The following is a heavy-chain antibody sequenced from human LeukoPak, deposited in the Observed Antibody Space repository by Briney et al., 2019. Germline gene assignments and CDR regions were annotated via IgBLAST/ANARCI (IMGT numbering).Heavy chain of an antibody. J-gene: IGHJ4*02. Sequence: GGSLRLSCTASGFTFGDYAMSWFRQAPGKGLEWVGFIRSKAYGGTTEYAASVKGRFTISRDDSKSIAYLQMNSLKTEDTAVYYCTRVEGYCSGGSCYSHYWGQGTLVTVSS. D-gene: IGHD2-15*01. CDR1: GFTFGDYA. CDR3: TRVEGYCSGGSCYSHY. CDR2: IRSKAYGGTT. V-gene: IGHV3-49*03.